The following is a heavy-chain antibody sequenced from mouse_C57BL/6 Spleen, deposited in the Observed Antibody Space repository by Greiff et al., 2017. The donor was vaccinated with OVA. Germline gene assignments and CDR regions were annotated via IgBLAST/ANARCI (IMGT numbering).Heavy chain of an antibody. CDR2: INPNNGGT. Sequence: VQLQQSGPELVKPGASVKISCKASGYTFTDYYMNWVKQSHGKSLEWIGDINPNNGGTSYNQKFKGKATLTVDKSSSTAYMELRSLTSEVSAVYYAAKSYYYGGSYGGFAYWGQGTLVTVSA. V-gene: IGHV1-26*01. J-gene: IGHJ3*01. D-gene: IGHD1-1*01. CDR3: AKSYYYGGSYGGFAY. CDR1: GYTFTDYY.